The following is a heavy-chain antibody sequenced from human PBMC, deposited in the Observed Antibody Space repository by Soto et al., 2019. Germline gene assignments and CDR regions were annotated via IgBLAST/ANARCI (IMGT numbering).Heavy chain of an antibody. J-gene: IGHJ5*02. Sequence: SETLSLTCTVSGGSISSYYWSWIRQPPGKGLEWIGYIFYRGKTNYDPSLKSRVTISVDTSKNQFSLKLSSVTAADTAVYYCVRQPCSSTSCYYDPWGQGTLVTVSS. CDR2: IFYRGKT. CDR3: VRQPCSSTSCYYDP. D-gene: IGHD2-2*01. V-gene: IGHV4-59*08. CDR1: GGSISSYY.